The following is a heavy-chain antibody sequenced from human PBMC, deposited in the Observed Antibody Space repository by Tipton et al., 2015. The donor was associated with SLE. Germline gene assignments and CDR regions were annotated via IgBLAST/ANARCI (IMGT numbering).Heavy chain of an antibody. J-gene: IGHJ6*03. Sequence: TLSLTCTVSDDSFSTYYWSWIRQPLGGGLEWIGYIYYSGSTNYNPPLKSRVTISVDTSKNQFSLNLSSVTAADTAIYYCARVGYSGTSPYYYYYMDVWGKGTTVTVSS. D-gene: IGHD1-26*01. V-gene: IGHV4-59*01. CDR2: IYYSGST. CDR1: DDSFSTYY. CDR3: ARVGYSGTSPYYYYYMDV.